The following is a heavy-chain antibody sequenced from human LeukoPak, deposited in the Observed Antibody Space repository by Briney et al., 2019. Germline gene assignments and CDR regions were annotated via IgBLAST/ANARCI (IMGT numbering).Heavy chain of an antibody. V-gene: IGHV4-59*01. CDR2: IYYSGST. Sequence: SETLSLTCTVSGGSISSYYWSWIRQPPGKGLEWIGYIYYSGSTNYNPSLKSRVTLSIDTSKSQFSLKLSSVTATDTAVYYCAKSPITIFGVVPLPQYFFDYWGQGTLVTVSS. CDR1: GGSISSYY. J-gene: IGHJ4*02. CDR3: AKSPITIFGVVPLPQYFFDY. D-gene: IGHD3-3*01.